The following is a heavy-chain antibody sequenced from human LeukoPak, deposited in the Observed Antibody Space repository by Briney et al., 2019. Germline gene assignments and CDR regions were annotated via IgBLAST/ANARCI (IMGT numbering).Heavy chain of an antibody. CDR2: ISAYNGNT. V-gene: IGHV1-18*01. Sequence: ASVKVSCKAAGYTFTSYGISWVRQAPGQGLEGMGWISAYNGNTNYAQKLQGRVTMTTDTSTSTAYMELRSLRSDDTAVYYCARDGIAAAGESFDYWGQGTLVTVSS. D-gene: IGHD6-13*01. J-gene: IGHJ4*02. CDR3: ARDGIAAAGESFDY. CDR1: GYTFTSYG.